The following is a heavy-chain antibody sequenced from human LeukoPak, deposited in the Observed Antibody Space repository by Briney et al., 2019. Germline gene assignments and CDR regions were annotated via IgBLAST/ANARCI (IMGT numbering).Heavy chain of an antibody. CDR3: ARAARQGFTMIVVPFFYFDL. Sequence: TLSLTCTVSGGSISSGASDWGWIRQHPKRGLEWVGYIDHSGSTYYNPSLGSRVTMSVDTSKNQFSLKLSSVTAADSAVYYCARAARQGFTMIVVPFFYFDLWGRGTLVTVSS. J-gene: IGHJ2*01. D-gene: IGHD3-22*01. CDR2: IDHSGST. V-gene: IGHV4-31*03. CDR1: GGSISSGASD.